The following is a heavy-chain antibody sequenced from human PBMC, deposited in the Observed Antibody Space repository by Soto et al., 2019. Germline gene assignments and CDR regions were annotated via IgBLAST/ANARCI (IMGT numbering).Heavy chain of an antibody. V-gene: IGHV3-23*01. CDR3: AKDRQLWPKSPFDY. CDR2: ISGSGGST. J-gene: IGHJ4*02. D-gene: IGHD5-18*01. Sequence: GGSLRLSCAASGFTFSSYGMHWVRQAPGKGLEWVSAISGSGGSTYYADSVKGRFTISRDNSKNTLYLQMNSLRAEDTAVYYCAKDRQLWPKSPFDYWGQGTLVTVSS. CDR1: GFTFSSYG.